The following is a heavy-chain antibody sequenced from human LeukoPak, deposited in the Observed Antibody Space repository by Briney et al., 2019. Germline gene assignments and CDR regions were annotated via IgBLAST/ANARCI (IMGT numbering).Heavy chain of an antibody. CDR1: GYTFTSYD. J-gene: IGHJ5*02. V-gene: IGHV1-8*03. D-gene: IGHD3-16*02. Sequence: GASVKVSCKASGYTFTSYDINWVRQATGQGLEWMGWMNPNSGNTGYAQKFQGRVTITRNTSISTAYMELSSLRSEDTAVYYCARGYYDYVWGSYRYYGWFDPWGQGTLVTVSS. CDR2: MNPNSGNT. CDR3: ARGYYDYVWGSYRYYGWFDP.